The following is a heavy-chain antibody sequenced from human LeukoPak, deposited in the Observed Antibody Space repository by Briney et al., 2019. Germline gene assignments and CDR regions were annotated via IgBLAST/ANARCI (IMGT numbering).Heavy chain of an antibody. V-gene: IGHV3-7*01. D-gene: IGHD5-18*01. Sequence: PGGSLRLSCVASGFTFSSHWMSWVRQAPGKGLERVANIKQDGSEKKYVDSVKGRLTISRDNAKNSLYLQMNSLRVEDTAVYYCVRDSLVGYGHRYFDCWGQGTLVTVSS. CDR3: VRDSLVGYGHRYFDC. J-gene: IGHJ4*02. CDR1: GFTFSSHW. CDR2: IKQDGSEK.